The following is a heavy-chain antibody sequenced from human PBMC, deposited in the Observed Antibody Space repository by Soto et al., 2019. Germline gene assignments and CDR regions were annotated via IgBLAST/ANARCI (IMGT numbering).Heavy chain of an antibody. CDR3: ARDRVESGYPEYFQH. D-gene: IGHD3-22*01. CDR2: IYSGGST. Sequence: GGSLRLSCAASGFTVSSNYMSWVRQAPGKGLEWVSVIYSGGSTYYADSVKGRFTISRDNFKNTLYLQMNSLRAEDTAVYYCARDRVESGYPEYFQHWGQGTLVTVSS. V-gene: IGHV3-53*01. J-gene: IGHJ1*01. CDR1: GFTVSSNY.